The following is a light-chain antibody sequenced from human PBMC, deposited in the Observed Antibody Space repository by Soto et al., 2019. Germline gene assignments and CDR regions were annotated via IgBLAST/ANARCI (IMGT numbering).Light chain of an antibody. CDR2: KAS. J-gene: IGKJ1*01. CDR3: QHYNSYSEA. V-gene: IGKV1-5*03. Sequence: DIQMTQSPSTLSGSVGDRVTITCRASQTISSWLAWYQQKPGKAPKLLIYKASTLRSGVPSRLSGSGSGTEFTLTISSLQPDDFATYYCQHYNSYSEAFGQGTKVDSK. CDR1: QTISSW.